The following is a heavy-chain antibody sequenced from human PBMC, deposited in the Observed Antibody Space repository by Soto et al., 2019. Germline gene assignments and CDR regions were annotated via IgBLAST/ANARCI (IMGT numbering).Heavy chain of an antibody. CDR1: GFSFSTFS. Sequence: QVQLVESGGGMVQPGRSLRLSCAASGFSFSTFSMHWVRQAPGKGLEWVALISYDGRNKYYADSVKGRFTISRDNSKSTLYLQVNSLTTEDTAVYYCARGYPYYYGSGSMFYSDYWGQGTLVTVSS. CDR3: ARGYPYYYGSGSMFYSDY. D-gene: IGHD3-10*01. J-gene: IGHJ4*02. CDR2: ISYDGRNK. V-gene: IGHV3-30-3*01.